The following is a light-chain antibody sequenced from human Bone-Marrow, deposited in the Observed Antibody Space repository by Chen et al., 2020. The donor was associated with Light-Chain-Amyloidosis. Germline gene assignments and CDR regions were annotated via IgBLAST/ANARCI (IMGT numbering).Light chain of an antibody. CDR3: QQSYITPQVT. CDR2: AAS. Sequence: DIQMTQSPSSLSASLGDRVTLTCRASQSISTSLNWYQQKPGTAPKLLIYAASSLQSGVPSRFSGSGSGTEFTLTSSSLQPEDFATYYCQQSYITPQVTFGGGTKVEIK. V-gene: IGKV1-39*01. J-gene: IGKJ4*01. CDR1: QSISTS.